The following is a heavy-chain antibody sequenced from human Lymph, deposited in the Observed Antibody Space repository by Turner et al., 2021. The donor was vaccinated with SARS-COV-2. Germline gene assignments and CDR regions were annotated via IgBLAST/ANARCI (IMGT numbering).Heavy chain of an antibody. CDR1: GFTFKNYP. CDR2: ILYDGSNT. Sequence: QVQLVESGGGVVQPGRSLRLSCAASGFTFKNYPMHWVRQAPGKGLEWVAVILYDGSNTYYADSVKSRFTISRDNSTNTLYLQMNSLRAEDTAVYYCARDSSGSGTLDYWGQGTLVTVSS. CDR3: ARDSSGSGTLDY. V-gene: IGHV3-30-3*01. J-gene: IGHJ4*02. D-gene: IGHD3-10*01.